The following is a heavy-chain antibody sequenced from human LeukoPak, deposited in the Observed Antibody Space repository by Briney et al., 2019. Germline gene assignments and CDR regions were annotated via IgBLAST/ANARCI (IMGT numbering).Heavy chain of an antibody. CDR1: GFTFSTYG. CDR2: ILYDGTDK. CDR3: AKDLYYYGSGSPPDY. Sequence: GESLKISYAASGFTFSTYGMHWVRQAPGKGPEWVAIILYDGTDKYYVDSVKGRFTISRDNSKNTLYLQMNSLRAEDTAVYYCAKDLYYYGSGSPPDYWGQGTLVTVSS. D-gene: IGHD3-10*01. J-gene: IGHJ4*02. V-gene: IGHV3-30*02.